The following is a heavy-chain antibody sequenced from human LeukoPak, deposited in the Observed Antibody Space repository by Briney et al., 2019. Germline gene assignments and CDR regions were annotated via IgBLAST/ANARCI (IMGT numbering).Heavy chain of an antibody. J-gene: IGHJ4*02. CDR1: GYTFTSYG. D-gene: IGHD3-16*01. CDR3: AREAYTTGADY. CDR2: ISAYNGNA. Sequence: GASVKVSCKASGYTFTSYGISSVRQAPGQGLEWMGWISAYNGNANYVQRLQGRVTLTTDTSTSTAHMELRSLGSDDTAVYYCAREAYTTGADYWGQGTLVTVSS. V-gene: IGHV1-18*01.